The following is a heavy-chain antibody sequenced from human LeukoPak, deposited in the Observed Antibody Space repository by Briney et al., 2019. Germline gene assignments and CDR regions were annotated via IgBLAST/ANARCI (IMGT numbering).Heavy chain of an antibody. CDR1: GYTFTSYG. V-gene: IGHV1-18*01. J-gene: IGHJ5*02. CDR2: ISAYNGNT. Sequence: ASVKVSCKASGYTFTSYGISWVRQVPGQGLEWMGWISAYNGNTNYAQKLQGRVTMTTDTSTSTAYMELRSLRSDDTAVYYCARDLGILWFGEFPTNWFDPWGQGTLVTVSS. CDR3: ARDLGILWFGEFPTNWFDP. D-gene: IGHD3-10*01.